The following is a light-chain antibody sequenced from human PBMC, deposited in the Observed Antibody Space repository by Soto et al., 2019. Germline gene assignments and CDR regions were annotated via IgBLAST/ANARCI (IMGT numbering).Light chain of an antibody. CDR1: STDVGGYNY. V-gene: IGLV2-14*01. Sequence: QSVLAQPSSVSGSPGQSITISCTGTSTDVGGYNYVSWYQHHPGKGPKLIIYEVSNRPSGVSDRFSGSKSGNKASLIISNLEAEDESDYYCGSYTSTDTKFVLGNGTKVT. J-gene: IGLJ1*01. CDR3: GSYTSTDTKFV. CDR2: EVS.